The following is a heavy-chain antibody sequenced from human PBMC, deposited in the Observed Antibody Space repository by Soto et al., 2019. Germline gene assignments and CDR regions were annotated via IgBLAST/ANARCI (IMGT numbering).Heavy chain of an antibody. D-gene: IGHD6-19*01. V-gene: IGHV4-38-2*01. J-gene: IGHJ4*01. CDR3: AGTDSYTSGLDY. Sequence: SETLSLTCAVSGYSSRSGYYWAWIRQPPGKGLEYIGSIYHSGGTFYNPSLKSRITMSVDTSKKQFSLRLTAVTAADTAVYFCAGTDSYTSGLDYWGHGTVVTVSS. CDR1: GYSSRSGYY. CDR2: IYHSGGT.